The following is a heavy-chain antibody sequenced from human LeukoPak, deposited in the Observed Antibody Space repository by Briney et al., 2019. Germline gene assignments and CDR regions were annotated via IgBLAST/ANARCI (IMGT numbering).Heavy chain of an antibody. D-gene: IGHD5/OR15-5a*01. CDR1: GGSISSYY. CDR2: IYTSGST. Sequence: ASETLSLTCTVSGGSISSYYWSWIRQPAGKGLEWIGRIYTSGSTNYNPSLKSRVTMSVDTSKNQFSLKLSSVTAADTAVYYCARSPSTKGHYYYGMDVWGQGTTVTVSS. CDR3: ARSPSTKGHYYYGMDV. V-gene: IGHV4-4*07. J-gene: IGHJ6*02.